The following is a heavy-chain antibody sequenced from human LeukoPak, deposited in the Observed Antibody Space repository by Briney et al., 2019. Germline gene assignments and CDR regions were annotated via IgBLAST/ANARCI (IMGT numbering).Heavy chain of an antibody. J-gene: IGHJ4*02. V-gene: IGHV1-18*01. CDR1: GYTFTKYG. Sequence: ASVKVSCKASGYTFTKYGISWVRQAPGQGLEWMGWVSGYNGNTDYAQKFQGRVTMTRDTSTSTVYMELSSLRSEDTAVYYCASPWPNCSSTSCYIVYWGQGTLVTVSS. CDR3: ASPWPNCSSTSCYIVY. D-gene: IGHD2-2*02. CDR2: VSGYNGNT.